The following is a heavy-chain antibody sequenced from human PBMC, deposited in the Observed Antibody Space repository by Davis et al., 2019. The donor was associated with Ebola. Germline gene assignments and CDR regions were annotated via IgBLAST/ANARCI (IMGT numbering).Heavy chain of an antibody. CDR3: ARGRMSKETTLYYYYMDV. Sequence: PSETLSLTCTVSGGSISSHYWSWIRQPPGKGLEWIGYIYYSGSTNYNPSLKSRVTISVDTSKNQFSLKLSSVTAADTAVYYCARGRMSKETTLYYYYMDVWGKGTTVTVSS. J-gene: IGHJ6*03. D-gene: IGHD4-17*01. V-gene: IGHV4-59*11. CDR2: IYYSGST. CDR1: GGSISSHY.